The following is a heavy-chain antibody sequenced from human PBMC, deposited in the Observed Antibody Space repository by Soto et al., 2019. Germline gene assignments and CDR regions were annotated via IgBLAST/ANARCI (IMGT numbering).Heavy chain of an antibody. CDR2: IFSNDEK. CDR1: GFSLSNARMG. J-gene: IGHJ4*02. Sequence: QVTLKESGPVLVKPTEPLTLTCTVSGFSLSNARMGVSWIRQPPGKALEWLAHIFSNDEKSYSTSLKSRLTISKDTSKSQVVLTMTNMDPVDTATYYCARISYIAAPLGYFDYWGQGTLVTVSS. V-gene: IGHV2-26*01. D-gene: IGHD6-6*01. CDR3: ARISYIAAPLGYFDY.